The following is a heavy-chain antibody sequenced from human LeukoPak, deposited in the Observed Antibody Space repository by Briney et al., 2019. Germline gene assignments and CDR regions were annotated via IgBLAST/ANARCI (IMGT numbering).Heavy chain of an antibody. Sequence: GGSLRLSCAASGFTFSSYAMSWVRQAPGKGLEWVSAISGSGGGTYYADSVKGRFTISRDNSKNTLYLQMNSLRAEDTAVYYCAKGVGGYSSSWLPSPHYFDYWGQGTLVTVSS. CDR3: AKGVGGYSSSWLPSPHYFDY. V-gene: IGHV3-23*01. D-gene: IGHD6-13*01. CDR1: GFTFSSYA. J-gene: IGHJ4*02. CDR2: ISGSGGGT.